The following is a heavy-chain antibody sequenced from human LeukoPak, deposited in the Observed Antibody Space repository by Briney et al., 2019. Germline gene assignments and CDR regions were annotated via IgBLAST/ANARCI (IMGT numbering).Heavy chain of an antibody. CDR3: ARGGGGYSYGPLDY. CDR1: GFTFDDYA. Sequence: PGGSLRLSCAASGFTFDDYAMHWVRQAPGKGLEWVAVISYDGSNKYYADSVKGRFTISRDNSKNTLYLQMNSLRAEDTAVYYCARGGGGYSYGPLDYWGQGTLVTVSS. V-gene: IGHV3-30*04. J-gene: IGHJ4*02. CDR2: ISYDGSNK. D-gene: IGHD5-18*01.